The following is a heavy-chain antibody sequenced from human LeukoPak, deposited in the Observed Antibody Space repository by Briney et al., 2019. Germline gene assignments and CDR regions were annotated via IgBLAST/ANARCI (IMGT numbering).Heavy chain of an antibody. CDR2: IKQDGSEK. CDR3: ARDGFVGAADY. CDR1: EFIFSGYW. V-gene: IGHV3-7*01. J-gene: IGHJ4*02. Sequence: GGSLRLSCAASEFIFSGYWMNWVRQAPGKGLEWVADIKQDGSEKQYVDSVRGRFTISRDNAKNSLYLQMNSLRVEDTAVYYCARDGFVGAADYWGQGTLVTVSS. D-gene: IGHD6-13*01.